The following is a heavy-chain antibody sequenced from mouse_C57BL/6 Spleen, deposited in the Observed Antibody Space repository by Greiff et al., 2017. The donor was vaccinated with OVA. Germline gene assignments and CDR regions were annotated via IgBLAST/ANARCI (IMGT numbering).Heavy chain of an antibody. CDR2: IDPSDSET. D-gene: IGHD2-14*01. V-gene: IGHV1-52*01. CDR3: ARNRRDDGYYAMDY. J-gene: IGHJ4*01. CDR1: GYTFTSYW. Sequence: QVQLQQPGAELVRPGSSVKLSCKASGYTFTSYWMHWVKQRPIQGLEWIGNIDPSDSETHYNQKFKDKATLTVDKSSSTAYMQLSSRTSEDSAVYYWARNRRDDGYYAMDYWGQGTSVTVSS.